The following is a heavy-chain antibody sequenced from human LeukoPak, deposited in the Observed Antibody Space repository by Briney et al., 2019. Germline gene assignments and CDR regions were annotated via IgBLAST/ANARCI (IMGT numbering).Heavy chain of an antibody. V-gene: IGHV3-7*03. Sequence: GGSLRLSCAASGFPFNAYWMTWVRQAPGKGLEWVANIRQDGDTKYYVDSVKGRFTISRDNAMNSLYLQMNSLRAEDTAIYYCARSLPYGTAWYGRSDFWGQGTLVTVSS. J-gene: IGHJ4*02. D-gene: IGHD6-13*01. CDR1: GFPFNAYW. CDR3: ARSLPYGTAWYGRSDF. CDR2: IRQDGDTK.